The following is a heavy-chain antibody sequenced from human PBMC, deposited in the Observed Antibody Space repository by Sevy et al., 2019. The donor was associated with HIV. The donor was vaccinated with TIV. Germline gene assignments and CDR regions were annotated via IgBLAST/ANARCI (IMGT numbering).Heavy chain of an antibody. CDR3: ASTPQLWFGEFPNYYGMDV. CDR1: GFTFSSYS. CDR2: ISSSSSYI. V-gene: IGHV3-21*01. D-gene: IGHD3-10*01. Sequence: GGSLRLSCAASGFTFSSYSMNWVRQAPGKGLEWVSSISSSSSYIYYADSVKGRFTISRDNAKNSLYLQMNSLRAVDTAVYYCASTPQLWFGEFPNYYGMDVWGQGTTVTVSS. J-gene: IGHJ6*02.